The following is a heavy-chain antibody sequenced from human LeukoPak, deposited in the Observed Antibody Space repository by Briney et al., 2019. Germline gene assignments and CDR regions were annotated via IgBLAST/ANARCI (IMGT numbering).Heavy chain of an antibody. D-gene: IGHD2-21*02. CDR2: IHYSGST. V-gene: IGHV4-59*08. J-gene: IGHJ4*02. Sequence: PSETLSLTCTVSGGSISSYYWSWIRQPPGKGLEWIGYIHYSGSTNYNPSLKSRVTISVDTSKNQFSLKLSSVTAADTAVYYCARKQPLLFSFDYWGQGTLVTVSS. CDR1: GGSISSYY. CDR3: ARKQPLLFSFDY.